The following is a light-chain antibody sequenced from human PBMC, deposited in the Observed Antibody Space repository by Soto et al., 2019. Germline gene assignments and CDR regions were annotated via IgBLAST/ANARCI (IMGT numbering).Light chain of an antibody. J-gene: IGLJ2*01. CDR2: EGS. CDR1: SSDVGSYNL. Sequence: QSALTQPASVSGSPGQSLTISCTGTSSDVGSYNLVSWYQQHPGKVPKLMIYEGSKRPSGVSNRFSGTKSGNTASLTISGLQAEDVDDYYCCSYTGGTNQILCGGGTKLTVL. V-gene: IGLV2-23*01. CDR3: CSYTGGTNQIL.